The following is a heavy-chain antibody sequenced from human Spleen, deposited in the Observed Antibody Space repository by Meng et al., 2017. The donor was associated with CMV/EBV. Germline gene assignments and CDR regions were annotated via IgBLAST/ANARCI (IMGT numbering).Heavy chain of an antibody. CDR3: ARGGVAGLDY. V-gene: IGHV4-4*07. Sequence: VQLRPSGPGGRKPSAPLSSPCTTSGRSISSSHWSWIRQPAGKGLEWIGRIYTSGSTNYNPSLKSRVTMSVDTSKNQFSLKLSSVTAADTAVYYCARGGVAGLDYWGQGTLVTVSS. J-gene: IGHJ4*02. CDR2: IYTSGST. CDR1: GRSISSSH. D-gene: IGHD6-19*01.